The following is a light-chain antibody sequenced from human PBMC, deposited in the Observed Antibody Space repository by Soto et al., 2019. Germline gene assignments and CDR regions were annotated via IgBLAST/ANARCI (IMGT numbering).Light chain of an antibody. Sequence: DIQRTQSPSTLSASVGDRVTITCRASQTISSWLAWYQQKPGKAPKLLIYKASSLESGVPSRFSGSGSGTEFTLRISSLQPDDFATYYCQQYNDYSTFGQGTKVEIK. V-gene: IGKV1-5*03. CDR3: QQYNDYST. J-gene: IGKJ1*01. CDR2: KAS. CDR1: QTISSW.